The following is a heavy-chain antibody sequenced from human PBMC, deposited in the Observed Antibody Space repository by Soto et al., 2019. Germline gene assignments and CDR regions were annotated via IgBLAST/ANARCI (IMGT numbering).Heavy chain of an antibody. CDR1: GFTFSTYA. D-gene: IGHD6-6*01. Sequence: GGSLRLSCAASGFTFSTYAMSWVRQDPGKGLEWISAISSSGGTIYYADSVKGRFTISRDNSKNTLYLQMNSLRVEDTAVYYCLKGSSGAARFDSWGQGPLVTVSS. CDR2: ISSSGGTI. V-gene: IGHV3-23*01. J-gene: IGHJ4*02. CDR3: LKGSSGAARFDS.